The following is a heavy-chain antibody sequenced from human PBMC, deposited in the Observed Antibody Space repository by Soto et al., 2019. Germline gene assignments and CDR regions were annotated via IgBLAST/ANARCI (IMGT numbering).Heavy chain of an antibody. D-gene: IGHD6-13*01. Sequence: QVQLQQWGAGLLKPSETLSLTCAVYGGSFSGYYWSWIRQPPGKGLEWIGEINHSGSTNYNPSLKSRVTISVDTSKNQFSLKLSSVTAADTAVYYCARVTIAAAGTEIWFDPWGQGTLVTVSS. V-gene: IGHV4-34*01. CDR3: ARVTIAAAGTEIWFDP. CDR2: INHSGST. CDR1: GGSFSGYY. J-gene: IGHJ5*02.